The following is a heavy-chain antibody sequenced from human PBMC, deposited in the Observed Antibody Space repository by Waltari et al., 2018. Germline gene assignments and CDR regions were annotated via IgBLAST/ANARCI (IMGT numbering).Heavy chain of an antibody. J-gene: IGHJ4*02. V-gene: IGHV4-61*02. CDR1: GGSISSGSYY. CDR3: VRGTMVYGV. CDR2: IYTSGST. D-gene: IGHD2-8*01. Sequence: QVQLQESGPGLVKPSQTLSLTCTVSGGSISSGSYYWSWIRQPAGKGLEWIGRIYTSGSTNYNPSLKSRVTISVDTSKNQFSLKLSSVTAADTAVYYCVRGTMVYGVWGQGTLVTVSS.